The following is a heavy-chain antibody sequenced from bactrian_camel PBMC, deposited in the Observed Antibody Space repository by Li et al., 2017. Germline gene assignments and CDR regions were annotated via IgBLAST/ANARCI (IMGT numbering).Heavy chain of an antibody. CDR2: ISKGGHNI. V-gene: IGHV3S1*01. Sequence: HVQLVESGGGLVQPGGSLRLSCAASGFTFSRHGMSWVRQVPGKALEWVSTISKGGHNIYYTESVRGRFTISRDNAKNTLYLQLNSLKTEDTAMYYCAKDNFLYSPTDPYYAQGTQVTVS. J-gene: IGHJ4*01. D-gene: IGHD4*01. CDR1: GFTFSRHG.